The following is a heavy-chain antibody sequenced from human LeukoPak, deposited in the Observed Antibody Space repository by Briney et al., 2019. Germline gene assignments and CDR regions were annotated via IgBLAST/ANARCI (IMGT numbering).Heavy chain of an antibody. D-gene: IGHD3-10*01. CDR3: ARARFGELFDY. V-gene: IGHV3-66*02. J-gene: IGHJ4*02. CDR2: IYSGGST. CDR1: GFTVSSNY. Sequence: GGSLRLSCAAAGFTVSSNYMSWVRQAPGKGLEWVSVIYSGGSTYYADSVKGRFTISRNNSKNTLYLQMNSLRAEDTAVYYCARARFGELFDYWGQGTLVTVSS.